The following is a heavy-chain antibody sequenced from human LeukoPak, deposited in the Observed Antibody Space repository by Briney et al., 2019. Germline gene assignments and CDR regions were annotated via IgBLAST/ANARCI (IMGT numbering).Heavy chain of an antibody. D-gene: IGHD2/OR15-2a*01. Sequence: GGSLRLSCAASGFISNSYGMHWVRQAPGKGLEWVALIWYDGSNKYYTDSVKGRFTISRDNSKNTLYLEMNSLRAEDTAIYYCAREGPRGNSQFDYWGQGTLVTVSS. V-gene: IGHV3-33*01. CDR3: AREGPRGNSQFDY. CDR1: GFISNSYG. J-gene: IGHJ4*02. CDR2: IWYDGSNK.